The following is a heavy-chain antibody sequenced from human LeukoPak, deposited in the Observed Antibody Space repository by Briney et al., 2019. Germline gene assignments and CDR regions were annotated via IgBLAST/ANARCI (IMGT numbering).Heavy chain of an antibody. CDR3: ARDAVDTANAV. CDR2: INSDGSSI. J-gene: IGHJ6*02. D-gene: IGHD5-18*01. Sequence: GGSLRLSCAASGFTFSSHWMHWVRQAPGKGLVWVSRINSDGSSISYADSVKGRFTISRDNAKNTLYLQMNSLRAEDTAVYYCARDAVDTANAVWGQGTTVTVSS. CDR1: GFTFSSHW. V-gene: IGHV3-74*01.